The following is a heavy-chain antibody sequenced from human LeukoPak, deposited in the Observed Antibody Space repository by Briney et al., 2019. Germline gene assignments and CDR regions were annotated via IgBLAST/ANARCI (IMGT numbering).Heavy chain of an antibody. CDR2: ISGNGGST. Sequence: GGSLRLSCSASGFTLSSYAMHWVRQAPGKGLEYVSAISGNGGSTYYADSVKGRFTISRDNSKNTLYLQMSSLRAEDTAVYYCVKGGMYSSDWYDLWGQGTLVTVSP. V-gene: IGHV3-64D*06. J-gene: IGHJ5*02. D-gene: IGHD3-22*01. CDR3: VKGGMYSSDWYDL. CDR1: GFTLSSYA.